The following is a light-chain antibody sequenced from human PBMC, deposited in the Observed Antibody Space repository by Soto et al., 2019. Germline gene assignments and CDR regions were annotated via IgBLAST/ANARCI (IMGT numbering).Light chain of an antibody. CDR1: QSLSLH. CDR2: GAS. Sequence: SVFAQAPANLCLSLGERPTLSCWARQSLSLHLAWSQQKPGQAPRLLIYGASNRATGIPARFSGSGSGTDLNLTISSLEPEDFAVFYCQQRSNGTFGQGTKVDIK. CDR3: QQRSNGT. V-gene: IGKV3-11*01. J-gene: IGKJ1*01.